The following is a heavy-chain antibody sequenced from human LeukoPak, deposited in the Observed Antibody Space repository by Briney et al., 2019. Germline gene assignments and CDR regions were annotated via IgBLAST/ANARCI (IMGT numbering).Heavy chain of an antibody. D-gene: IGHD3-10*01. CDR3: TGDYYGWGSYADFDY. CDR2: IRSTANGYAT. Sequence: GGSLRLSCAASGFTFSGFALHWVRQASGKGLEGVGGIRSTANGYATAYAASAKGRFTISREDSKNTAYLHMDSLKTEDTAVYYCTGDYYGWGSYADFDYWGQGTLVTVSS. CDR1: GFTFSGFA. V-gene: IGHV3-73*01. J-gene: IGHJ4*02.